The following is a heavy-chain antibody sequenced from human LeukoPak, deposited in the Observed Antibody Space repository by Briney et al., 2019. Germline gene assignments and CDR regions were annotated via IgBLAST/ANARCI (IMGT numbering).Heavy chain of an antibody. CDR3: ATSAGTRRGYFDY. J-gene: IGHJ4*02. V-gene: IGHV1-46*01. Sequence: ASVKVSCKASGYTFTGYYMHWVRQAPGQGLEWMGIINPSGGSTSYAQKFQGRVTMTRDMSTSTVYMELSSLRSEDTAVYYCATSAGTRRGYFDYWGQGTLVTVSS. CDR1: GYTFTGYY. D-gene: IGHD6-13*01. CDR2: INPSGGST.